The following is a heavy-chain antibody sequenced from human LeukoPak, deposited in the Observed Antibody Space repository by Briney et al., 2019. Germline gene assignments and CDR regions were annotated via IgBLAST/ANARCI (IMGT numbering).Heavy chain of an antibody. J-gene: IGHJ5*02. Sequence: PSETLSLTCTVSGGSISSSSYYWGWIRQPPGKGLEWIGSIYYSGSTYYNPSLKSRVTISVDTSKNQFSLKLSSVTAADTAVYYCARHFPEMATNWFDPWGQGTLVTVSS. D-gene: IGHD5-24*01. V-gene: IGHV4-39*01. CDR2: IYYSGST. CDR1: GGSISSSSYY. CDR3: ARHFPEMATNWFDP.